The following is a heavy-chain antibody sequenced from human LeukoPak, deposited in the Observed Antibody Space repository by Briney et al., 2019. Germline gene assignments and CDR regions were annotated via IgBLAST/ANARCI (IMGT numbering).Heavy chain of an antibody. J-gene: IGHJ4*02. CDR2: IIPILGIA. V-gene: IGHV1-69*04. CDR1: GGTFSSYA. Sequence: SVKVPCKASGGTFSSYAISWVRQAPGQGLEWMGRIIPILGIANYAQKFQGRVTITADKSTSTAYMELSSLRSEDTAVYYCAESEGDIDPLWGQGTLVTVSS. CDR3: AESEGDIDPL.